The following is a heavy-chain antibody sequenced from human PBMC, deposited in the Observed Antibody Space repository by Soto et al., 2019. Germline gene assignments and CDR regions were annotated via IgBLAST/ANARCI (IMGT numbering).Heavy chain of an antibody. V-gene: IGHV5-10-1*01. Sequence: PGESLKISCKGSGYSFAGYWITWVRQKPGKGLEWMGRIDPSDSQTYYSPSFRGHVTISATKSITTVFLQWSSLKASDTAMYYCARQRGYSGSYYWFDPWGQGTLVTVSS. D-gene: IGHD1-26*01. CDR1: GYSFAGYW. J-gene: IGHJ5*02. CDR2: IDPSDSQT. CDR3: ARQRGYSGSYYWFDP.